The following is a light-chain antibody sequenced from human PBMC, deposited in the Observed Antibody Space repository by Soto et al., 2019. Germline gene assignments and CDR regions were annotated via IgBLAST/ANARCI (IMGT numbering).Light chain of an antibody. J-gene: IGKJ4*01. V-gene: IGKV3-11*01. CDR2: DAS. CDR1: QSVISY. CDR3: QQRSNWL. Sequence: EIVLTQSPATLSLSPGERATLSCRASQSVISYLSCYQQKPGQAPRLLIYDASSSATVIPARFSGSGSGTDFTLTISSLEPEDFAVYYCQQRSNWLFGGGTKVEIK.